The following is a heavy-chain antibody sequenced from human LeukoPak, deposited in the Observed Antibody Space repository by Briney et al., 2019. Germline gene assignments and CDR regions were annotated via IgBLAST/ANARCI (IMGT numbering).Heavy chain of an antibody. CDR1: GVTFSSHA. CDR3: ANGLAYCGGDCYPGFAW. CDR2: ISGSGGST. D-gene: IGHD2-21*02. V-gene: IGHV3-23*01. Sequence: PGGSLRLSCAASGVTFSSHAMTWVRQAPGEGLEWVSSISGSGGSTYYADPVKGRFTISRDNSKNTLYLQMNSLRVEDTAVYYCANGLAYCGGDCYPGFAWWGQGTLVTVSS. J-gene: IGHJ4*02.